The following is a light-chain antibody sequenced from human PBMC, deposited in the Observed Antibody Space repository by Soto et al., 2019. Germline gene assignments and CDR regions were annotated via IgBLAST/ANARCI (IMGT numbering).Light chain of an antibody. J-gene: IGKJ1*01. CDR2: QTS. V-gene: IGKV3-11*01. CDR1: QYINTR. Sequence: EIVLTQSPATLSSFPGDRVTLPCRASQYINTRLAWYQHRPGQAPRLLIYQTSIRAAGIPARFSASGSGTGFTLTISDVQPEDFALYYCHQRQSWPRTFGQGTKVDI. CDR3: HQRQSWPRT.